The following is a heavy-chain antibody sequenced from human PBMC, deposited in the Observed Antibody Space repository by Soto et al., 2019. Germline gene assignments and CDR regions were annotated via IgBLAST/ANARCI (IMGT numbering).Heavy chain of an antibody. CDR1: GASFSGYY. V-gene: IGHV4-34*01. CDR3: ARGPLKLRRDGYNYIDY. D-gene: IGHD5-18*01. Sequence: ETLGPTGSVYGASFSGYYWSWIRQPPGKGLEWIGEINHSGSTNYNPSLKSRVTISVDTSKNQFSLKLSSVTAADTAVYYCARGPLKLRRDGYNYIDYWGQGTLVTVYS. J-gene: IGHJ4*02. CDR2: INHSGST.